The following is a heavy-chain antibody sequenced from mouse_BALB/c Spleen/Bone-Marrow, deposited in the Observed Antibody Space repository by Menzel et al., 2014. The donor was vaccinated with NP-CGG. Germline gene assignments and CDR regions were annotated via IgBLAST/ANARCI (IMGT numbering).Heavy chain of an antibody. Sequence: QVQLQQSGAELVKPGASVKLSCKASGYTFTSYWMHWVKQRPGQGLEWIGEINPSNGRTNYNEKFKSKATLTVDKSSSTAHMQLSSLTSEDSAVYYCARGDGFAWFAYWGQGTLVTVSA. D-gene: IGHD3-3*01. CDR1: GYTFTSYW. CDR3: ARGDGFAWFAY. CDR2: INPSNGRT. J-gene: IGHJ3*01. V-gene: IGHV1S81*02.